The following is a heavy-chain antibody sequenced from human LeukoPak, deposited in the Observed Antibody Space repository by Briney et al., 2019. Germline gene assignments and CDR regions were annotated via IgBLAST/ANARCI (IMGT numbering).Heavy chain of an antibody. D-gene: IGHD3-22*01. CDR2: ISAYNGNT. CDR3: ASLKNYYDSSGYLVTDAFDI. Sequence: GASVKVSCKASGYTFTSYGISWVRQAPGQGLEWMGWISAYNGNTKYAQKFQGRVTMTTDTSTSTAYMELRSLKSDDTAVYYCASLKNYYDSSGYLVTDAFDIWGQGTMVTVSS. V-gene: IGHV1-18*01. CDR1: GYTFTSYG. J-gene: IGHJ3*02.